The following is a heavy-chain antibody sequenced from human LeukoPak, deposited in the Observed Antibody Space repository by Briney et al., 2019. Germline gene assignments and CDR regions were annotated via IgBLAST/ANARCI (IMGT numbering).Heavy chain of an antibody. CDR3: ARDMNCSGGSCYSGFWFDP. J-gene: IGHJ5*02. CDR2: INDDETST. V-gene: IGHV3-74*01. Sequence: GGSLRLSCASSGFSFSSSWMHWVRQVPGKGLEWVSRINDDETSTTYAESVKGRFTISRDNAKNTLYLQMNSLRAEDTAVYYCARDMNCSGGSCYSGFWFDPWGQGTLVTVSS. D-gene: IGHD2-15*01. CDR1: GFSFSSSW.